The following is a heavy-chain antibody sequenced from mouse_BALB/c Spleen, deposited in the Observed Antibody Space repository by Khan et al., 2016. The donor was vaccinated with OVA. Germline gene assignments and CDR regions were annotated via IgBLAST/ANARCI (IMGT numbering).Heavy chain of an antibody. D-gene: IGHD1-2*01. CDR2: INPRSGYT. CDR1: GYTFTSNT. Sequence: VQLQQSGAELARPGASVRMSCKASGYTFTSNTMHWVKQRPGQGLEWIGYINPRSGYTNYNQNFKDKATLTADKSSSTAYMQRSSLASEDSAVCYCARRTAGYTMDYWGQGTSVTVSS. CDR3: ARRTAGYTMDY. J-gene: IGHJ4*01. V-gene: IGHV1-4*01.